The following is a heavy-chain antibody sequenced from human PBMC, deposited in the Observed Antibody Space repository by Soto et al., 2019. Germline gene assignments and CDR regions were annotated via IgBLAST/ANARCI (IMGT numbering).Heavy chain of an antibody. Sequence: QVQLQESGPGLVKPSETLSLTCTVSGGSISSGGYWSWVRQRQGKGLEWIGYIYSSGSTYYSPSLVSRVSISIDTSKNQFSLKMSSVTAADTAVYYCARDRGSYGMDVWGQGTTVTVSS. J-gene: IGHJ6*02. V-gene: IGHV4-31*03. CDR2: IYSSGST. CDR3: ARDRGSYGMDV. CDR1: GGSISSGGY.